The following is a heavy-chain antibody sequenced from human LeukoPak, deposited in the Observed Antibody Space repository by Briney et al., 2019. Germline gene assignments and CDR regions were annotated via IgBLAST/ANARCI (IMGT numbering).Heavy chain of an antibody. CDR3: VKPSTGWYNFDY. J-gene: IGHJ4*02. CDR2: ISGTGGSA. D-gene: IGHD6-19*01. V-gene: IGHV3-23*01. Sequence: GGSLRLSCAASGFTFSSYAMSWVRQAPGKGLEWVSTISGTGGSANYADSVKGRFTISRDNSKNTLYLQMSSLRDDDTAVYYCVKPSTGWYNFDYWGQGTLVTVSS. CDR1: GFTFSSYA.